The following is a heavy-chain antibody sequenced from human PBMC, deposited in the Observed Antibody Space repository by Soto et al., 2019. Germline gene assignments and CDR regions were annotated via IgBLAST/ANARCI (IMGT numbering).Heavy chain of an antibody. CDR2: ISSNGGST. J-gene: IGHJ2*01. V-gene: IGHV3-64*01. CDR3: ARGSLDRGYFDWLLSHWYFDL. CDR1: GFTFSSYA. Sequence: EGSLRLSCAASGFTFSSYAMHWVRQAPGKGLEYVSAISSNGGSTYYANSVKGRFTISRDNSKNTLYLQMGSLRAEDMAVYYCARGSLDRGYFDWLLSHWYFDLWGRGTLVTVSS. D-gene: IGHD3-9*01.